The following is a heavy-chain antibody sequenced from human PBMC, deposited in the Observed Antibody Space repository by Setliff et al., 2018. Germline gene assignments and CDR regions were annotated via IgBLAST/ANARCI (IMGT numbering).Heavy chain of an antibody. J-gene: IGHJ3*01. CDR2: VSVY. CDR1: GYTFNNYG. D-gene: IGHD2-21*02. Sequence: ASVKVSCKASGYTFNNYGINWVRQAPGQGFEWMGWVSVYAQNFQGRVTMTTDASTNTAYMELRSLGSDDTAVYYCARDWFCSGGDCSDVFDFWGQGTMVTVSS. CDR3: ARDWFCSGGDCSDVFDF. V-gene: IGHV1-18*04.